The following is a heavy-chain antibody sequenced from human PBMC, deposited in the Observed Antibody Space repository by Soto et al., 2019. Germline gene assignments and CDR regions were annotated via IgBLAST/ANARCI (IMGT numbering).Heavy chain of an antibody. V-gene: IGHV5-51*01. Sequence: PGESLTISCKASGYSFTDYWIAWVRQMPGKGLEWMGIIYPADSDTRYSPSFQGQVTISADKSISTAYLQWSGLKASDTAMYYFARRRVVYYGSGKGNYYYYMDVWGKGTTVTVSS. J-gene: IGHJ6*03. CDR2: IYPADSDT. D-gene: IGHD3-10*01. CDR3: ARRRVVYYGSGKGNYYYYMDV. CDR1: GYSFTDYW.